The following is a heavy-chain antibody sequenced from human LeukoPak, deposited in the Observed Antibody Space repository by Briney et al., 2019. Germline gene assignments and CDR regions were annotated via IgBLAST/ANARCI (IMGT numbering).Heavy chain of an antibody. V-gene: IGHV1-8*02. CDR1: GYTFTGYY. CDR3: ARGTSGYYFYYFDY. Sequence: ASVKVSCKASGYTFTGYYMHWVRQATGQGLEWMGWMNPNSGNTGYAQKFQGRVTMTRNTSISTAYMELSSLRSEDTAVYYCARGTSGYYFYYFDYWGQGTLVTVSS. J-gene: IGHJ4*02. CDR2: MNPNSGNT. D-gene: IGHD3-22*01.